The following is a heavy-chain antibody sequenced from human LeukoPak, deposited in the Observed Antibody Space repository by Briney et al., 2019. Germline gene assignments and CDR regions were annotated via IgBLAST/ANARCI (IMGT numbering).Heavy chain of an antibody. V-gene: IGHV4-4*07. J-gene: IGHJ5*02. Sequence: SETLSLTCTVSGGSISSYFWSWIRQPAGKGLEWIGHIYTSGSTNYNPSLKRRVTMSVDTSKNQFSLKLSSVTAADTAVYYCARSGWVAAATNEDWFDPWGQGTLVTVSS. CDR3: ARSGWVAAATNEDWFDP. CDR2: IYTSGST. D-gene: IGHD6-13*01. CDR1: GGSISSYF.